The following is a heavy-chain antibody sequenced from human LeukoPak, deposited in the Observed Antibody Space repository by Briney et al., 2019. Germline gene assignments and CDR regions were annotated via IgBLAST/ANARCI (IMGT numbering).Heavy chain of an antibody. V-gene: IGHV4-31*03. CDR3: LRGLFSEFEFCGAHDSDWFDP. CDR1: GGSISSGGYY. D-gene: IGHD2-21*01. Sequence: SETLSLTCTVSGGSISSGGYYWSWIRQHPGKGLEWIGYIYYSGSTYYNPSLKSRVTISVDTSKNQFSLKLSSVTAADPAVYYCLRGLFSEFEFCGAHDSDWFDPWSQGTLVTVPS. CDR2: IYYSGST. J-gene: IGHJ5*02.